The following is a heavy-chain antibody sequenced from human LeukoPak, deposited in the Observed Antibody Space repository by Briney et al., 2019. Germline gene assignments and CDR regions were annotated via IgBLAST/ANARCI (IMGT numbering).Heavy chain of an antibody. Sequence: SETLSLTCAVSGGSISSGGYSWSWIRQPPGKGLEWIGYIYNSGSTYYNPSLKSRVTISVDRSKNQFSLKLSSVTAADTAVYYCARGGVGSIDYWGQGTLVTVSS. J-gene: IGHJ4*02. D-gene: IGHD1-26*01. CDR1: GGSISSGGYS. V-gene: IGHV4-30-2*01. CDR2: IYNSGST. CDR3: ARGGVGSIDY.